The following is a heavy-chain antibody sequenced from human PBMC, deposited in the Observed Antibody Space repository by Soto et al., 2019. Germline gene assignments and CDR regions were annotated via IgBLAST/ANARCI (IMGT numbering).Heavy chain of an antibody. J-gene: IGHJ4*02. D-gene: IGHD2-8*01. CDR3: TRGRVEMGVTYIFDY. CDR1: GFIGDEA. Sequence: GVLRLSCTTSGFIGDEAVSWVRQAPGKGLEWVGLIRSRAYTGTPEFAPSVKGRFTFSRDESKNIAYLQMNSLKAEDTAVYYCTRGRVEMGVTYIFDYWGQGTPVTVSS. V-gene: IGHV3-49*04. CDR2: IRSRAYTGTP.